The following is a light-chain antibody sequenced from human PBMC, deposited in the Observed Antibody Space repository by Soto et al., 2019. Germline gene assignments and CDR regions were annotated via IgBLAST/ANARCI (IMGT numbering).Light chain of an antibody. CDR3: QQYGSSGT. CDR1: QSVSSSY. V-gene: IGKV3-20*01. J-gene: IGKJ1*01. CDR2: GAS. Sequence: EIVLTQSPGTLSLSPGARATLSCRASQSVSSSYLAWYQQKPGQPPRLLIYGASSRATGIPDGFSGSGSGTDFTLTISRLEPEDFAVYYCQQYGSSGTFGQGTKVDIK.